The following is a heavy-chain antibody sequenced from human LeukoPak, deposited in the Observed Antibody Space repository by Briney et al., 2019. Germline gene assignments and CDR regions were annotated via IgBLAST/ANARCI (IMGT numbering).Heavy chain of an antibody. CDR3: ARDPFCDYYGSGSYYSDCPGGFDY. J-gene: IGHJ4*02. CDR1: GFTFSSYA. CDR2: ISYDGSNK. D-gene: IGHD3-10*01. V-gene: IGHV3-30-3*01. Sequence: HPRRSLRLSCAASGFTFSSYAMHWVRQAPGKRLEWVAVISYDGSNKYYADSVKGRFTISRDNSKNTLYLQMNSLRAEDTAVYYCARDPFCDYYGSGSYYSDCPGGFDYWGQGTLVTVSS.